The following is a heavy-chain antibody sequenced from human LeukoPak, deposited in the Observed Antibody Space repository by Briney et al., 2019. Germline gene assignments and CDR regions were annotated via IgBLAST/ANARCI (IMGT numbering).Heavy chain of an antibody. CDR1: GYTFTSYG. V-gene: IGHV1-18*01. CDR3: ARGGLSITMIRGVALGWFDP. D-gene: IGHD3-10*01. J-gene: IGHJ5*02. Sequence: GASVKVSCKASGYTFTSYGNSWVRQAPGQGLEWMGWISAYNGNTNYAQKLQGRVTMTTDTSTSTAYIELRSLRSDDTAVYYCARGGLSITMIRGVALGWFDPWGQGTLVTVSS. CDR2: ISAYNGNT.